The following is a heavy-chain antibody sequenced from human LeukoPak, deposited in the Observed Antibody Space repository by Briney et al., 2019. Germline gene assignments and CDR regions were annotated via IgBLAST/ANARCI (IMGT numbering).Heavy chain of an antibody. Sequence: ASVKVSCKASGYTFTSYGISWVRQAPGQGLEWMGWISAYNGNTNYAQKLQGRATMTTDTSTSTAYMELRSLRSDDTAVYYCARDQIVVVPAAMGGAFDIWGQGTMVTVSS. V-gene: IGHV1-18*01. CDR3: ARDQIVVVPAAMGGAFDI. J-gene: IGHJ3*02. CDR1: GYTFTSYG. D-gene: IGHD2-2*01. CDR2: ISAYNGNT.